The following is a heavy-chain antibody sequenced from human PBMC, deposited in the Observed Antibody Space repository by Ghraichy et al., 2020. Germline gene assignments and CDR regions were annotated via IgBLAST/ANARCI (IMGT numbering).Heavy chain of an antibody. Sequence: SETLSLTCAVDGGSFSGHFWSWIRQPPGKGLEWIGEIGPSGSTGYNPSLRSRVIISIDTSENRVSLRLTSVTAADTAVYYCARLGSGCSGGSCPNWSFDYWGQGALVTVSS. CDR3: ARLGSGCSGGSCPNWSFDY. CDR1: GGSFSGHF. V-gene: IGHV4-34*01. D-gene: IGHD2-15*01. CDR2: IGPSGST. J-gene: IGHJ4*02.